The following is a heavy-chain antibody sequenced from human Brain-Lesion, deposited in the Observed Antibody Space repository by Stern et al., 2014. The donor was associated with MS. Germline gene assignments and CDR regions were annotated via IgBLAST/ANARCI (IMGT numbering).Heavy chain of an antibody. CDR1: GYTFTGYY. CDR2: INPKSGGT. V-gene: IGHV1-2*04. J-gene: IGHJ4*02. D-gene: IGHD3-22*01. Sequence: QLVQSGAEVKKPGASVKVSCKASGYTFTGYYMHWVRQAPGQGLEWMGWINPKSGGTNYQGWVTMTRDTSINTAYMELSRLRSDDTAVYYCATYYYDSTGYNDFWGQGTLVTVSS. CDR3: ATYYYDSTGYNDF.